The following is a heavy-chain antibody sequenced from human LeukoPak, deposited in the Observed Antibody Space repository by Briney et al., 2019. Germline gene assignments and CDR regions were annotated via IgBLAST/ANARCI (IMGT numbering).Heavy chain of an antibody. J-gene: IGHJ4*02. V-gene: IGHV1-18*01. D-gene: IGHD6-13*01. CDR2: ISAYNGNT. CDR1: GYTFTSYA. CDR3: ARGPGIAAAGSFFFDY. Sequence: ASVKVSCKASGYTFTSYALNWVRQAPGQGLEWMGWISAYNGNTNYAQKLQGRVTMTTDTSTSTAYMELRSLRSDDTAVYYCARGPGIAAAGSFFFDYWGQGTLVTVSS.